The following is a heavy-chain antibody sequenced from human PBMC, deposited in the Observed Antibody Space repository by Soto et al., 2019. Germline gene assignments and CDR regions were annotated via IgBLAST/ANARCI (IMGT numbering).Heavy chain of an antibody. Sequence: ASVKVSCKASGYTFTSYYMHWVRQAPGQGLEWMGIINPSGGSTSYAQKFQGRVTMTRDTSTSTVYMELSSLRSEDTAVYYCARIMHSTSEEIWFDPWGQGTLVTVSS. CDR3: ARIMHSTSEEIWFDP. D-gene: IGHD6-6*01. J-gene: IGHJ5*02. CDR1: GYTFTSYY. CDR2: INPSGGST. V-gene: IGHV1-46*01.